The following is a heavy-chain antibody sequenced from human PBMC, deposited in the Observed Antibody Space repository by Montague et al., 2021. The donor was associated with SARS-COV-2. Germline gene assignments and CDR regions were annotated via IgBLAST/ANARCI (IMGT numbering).Heavy chain of an antibody. CDR2: RYYRSKWYN. CDR3: ARIPVGSKYYFDF. Sequence: CAISGDSVASNVATWSWNRQSPSRGLEWLGRRYYRSKWYNDYAESVKSRITIDPDTSKHQFSLHLNSVTPEDTAVYYCARIPVGSKYYFDFWGQGTLVTVSS. CDR1: GDSVASNVAT. V-gene: IGHV6-1*01. J-gene: IGHJ4*02. D-gene: IGHD2-2*01.